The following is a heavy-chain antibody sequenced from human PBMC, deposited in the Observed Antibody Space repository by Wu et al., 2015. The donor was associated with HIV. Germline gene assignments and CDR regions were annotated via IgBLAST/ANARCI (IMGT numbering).Heavy chain of an antibody. D-gene: IGHD3-22*01. CDR1: GYMFIGYY. CDR2: IHPSSGGS. CDR3: ARAWATSITMREGFDP. Sequence: QVQLLQSGAEVKKPGASVKVSCKTSGYMFIGYYIHWVRQAPGQGLEWMGWIHPSSGGSKYAQNFQGRVTMTRDTSITTAYMELNRLTSDDMAVYYCARAWATSITMREGFDPWGQGTLVTVSS. J-gene: IGHJ5*02. V-gene: IGHV1-2*02.